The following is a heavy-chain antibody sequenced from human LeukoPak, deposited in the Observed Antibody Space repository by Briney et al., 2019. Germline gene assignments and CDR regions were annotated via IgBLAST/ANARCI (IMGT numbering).Heavy chain of an antibody. D-gene: IGHD3-16*01. CDR1: GYTFTSYG. J-gene: IGHJ4*02. CDR2: ISAYNGNT. Sequence: EASVKVSCKASGYTFTSYGISWVRQAPGQGVEWMGWISAYNGNTKYAQKLQGRVTITTHTSTSPAYMELRSLRSDDTAVYYCARAFVFSPNHFDYWGQGTLVTVSS. V-gene: IGHV1-18*01. CDR3: ARAFVFSPNHFDY.